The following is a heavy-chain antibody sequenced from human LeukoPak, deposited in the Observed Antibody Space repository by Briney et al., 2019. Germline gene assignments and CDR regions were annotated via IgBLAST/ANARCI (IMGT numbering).Heavy chain of an antibody. CDR2: IYSSGNT. CDR1: SGSIINDY. J-gene: IGHJ5*02. Sequence: SETLSLTCTVSSGSIINDYWSWIRQPPGKGLEWIGYIYSSGNTNYNPSLKSRVTISVDTSKNQFSLKLSSVTAADTAVYYCARAVIVVVPAAMGGWFDPWGQGTLVTVSS. CDR3: ARAVIVVVPAAMGGWFDP. V-gene: IGHV4-59*12. D-gene: IGHD2-2*01.